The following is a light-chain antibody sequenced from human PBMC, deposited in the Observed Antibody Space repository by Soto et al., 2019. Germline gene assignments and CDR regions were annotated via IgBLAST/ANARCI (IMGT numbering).Light chain of an antibody. CDR1: SSDVGGYDF. Sequence: ALAQPASVSGSPGQSITISCTGTSSDVGGYDFVSWYQHHPGKAPKLMIYEVSTRPSGVSDRFSGSKSGNTASLTISGLQAEDEADYYCSSYTSDWGVFGTGTKVTVL. V-gene: IGLV2-14*01. J-gene: IGLJ1*01. CDR3: SSYTSDWGV. CDR2: EVS.